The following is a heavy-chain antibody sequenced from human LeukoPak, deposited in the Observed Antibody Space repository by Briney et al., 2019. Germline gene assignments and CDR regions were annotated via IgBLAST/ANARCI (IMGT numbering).Heavy chain of an antibody. V-gene: IGHV4-39*07. D-gene: IGHD3-22*01. CDR1: GGSISSSSYY. CDR2: IYYSGST. CDR3: ARDSDYYDSSGYYYFDY. J-gene: IGHJ4*02. Sequence: TASETLSLTCTVSGGSISSSSYYWGWIRQPPGKGLEWIGSIYYSGSTYYNPSLKSRVTIPVDTSKNQFSLKLSSVTAADTAVYYCARDSDYYDSSGYYYFDYWGQGTLVTVSS.